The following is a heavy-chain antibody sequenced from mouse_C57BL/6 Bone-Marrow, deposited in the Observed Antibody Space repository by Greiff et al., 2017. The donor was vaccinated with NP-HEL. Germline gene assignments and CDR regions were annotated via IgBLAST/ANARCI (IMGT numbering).Heavy chain of an antibody. CDR2: IWSGGST. CDR1: GFSLTSYG. Sequence: QVQLKESGPGLVQPSQSLSITCTVSGFSLTSYGVHWVRQSPGKGLEWLGVIWSGGSTDYNAAFISRLSISKDNSKSQVFFKMNSLRADDTAIYYCARGGSTMVTTRLYYAMDYWGQGTSVTVSS. D-gene: IGHD2-2*01. J-gene: IGHJ4*01. V-gene: IGHV2-2*01. CDR3: ARGGSTMVTTRLYYAMDY.